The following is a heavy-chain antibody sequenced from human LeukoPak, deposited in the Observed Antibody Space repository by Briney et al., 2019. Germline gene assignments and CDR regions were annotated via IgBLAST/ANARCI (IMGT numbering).Heavy chain of an antibody. V-gene: IGHV4-61*02. J-gene: IGHJ4*02. CDR2: IYTNGNT. CDR1: GGSVSSGSDY. D-gene: IGHD6-19*01. Sequence: SETLSLTCTVSGGSVSSGSDYWRWIRQPAGKGLEWIGRIYTNGNTNSNPSLKSRVTISIDTSKNQFSLKLSSVTAADTAVYYCARDSPWGGCDYWGQGTLVTVSS. CDR3: ARDSPWGGCDY.